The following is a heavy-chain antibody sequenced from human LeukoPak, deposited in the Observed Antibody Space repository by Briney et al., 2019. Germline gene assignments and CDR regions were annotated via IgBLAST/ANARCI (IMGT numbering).Heavy chain of an antibody. CDR3: ARDRVSAVAGTGILDY. CDR2: IWYDGSNK. CDR1: GFTFRSYG. J-gene: IGHJ4*02. Sequence: QPGGSLRLSCAASGFTFRSYGMHWVRQAPGKGLEWVAVIWYDGSNKYYADSVKGRFTISRDNSENTLYLQMNSLRAEDTAVYYCARDRVSAVAGTGILDYWGQGTLVTVSS. V-gene: IGHV3-33*01. D-gene: IGHD6-19*01.